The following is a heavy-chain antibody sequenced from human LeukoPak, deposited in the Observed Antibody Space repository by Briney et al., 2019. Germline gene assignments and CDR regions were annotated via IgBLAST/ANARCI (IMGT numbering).Heavy chain of an antibody. Sequence: PSETLSLTCTVSGASISSGTYSWSWIRQPPGKGLEWIGYIYYSGSTNYNPSLKSRVTISVDTSKNQFSLKLSSVTAADTAVYYCARMDRYYYDSSGLIWAFDIWGQGTMVTVSS. CDR1: GASISSGTYS. V-gene: IGHV4-61*01. CDR3: ARMDRYYYDSSGLIWAFDI. CDR2: IYYSGST. D-gene: IGHD3-22*01. J-gene: IGHJ3*02.